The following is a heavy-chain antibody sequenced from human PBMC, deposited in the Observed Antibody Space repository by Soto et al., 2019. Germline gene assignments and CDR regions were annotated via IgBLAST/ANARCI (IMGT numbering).Heavy chain of an antibody. CDR1: GFTFSSYS. CDR3: ARAVLHFDY. J-gene: IGHJ4*02. D-gene: IGHD2-8*02. Sequence: EVQLVESGGGLVQPGGSLRLSCAASGFTFSSYSMNWVRQAPGKGLEWVSYISSSSSTIYYADSVKGRFTISRDNAKNSLYLQMNCLRAEDTAVYYCARAVLHFDYWGQGTLVTVSS. CDR2: ISSSSSTI. V-gene: IGHV3-48*01.